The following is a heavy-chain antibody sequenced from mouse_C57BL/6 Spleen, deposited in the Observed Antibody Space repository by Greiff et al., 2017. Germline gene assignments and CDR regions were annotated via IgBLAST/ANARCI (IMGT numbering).Heavy chain of an antibody. D-gene: IGHD3-1*01. CDR1: GFNITDDY. Sequence: EVQLQQSGAELVRPGASVKLSCTASGFNITDDYMHWVKQRPEQGLEWIGWIDPENGDTEYASKFQGKATITADTSSNTAYLQLSSLTSEDTAVYYCTTPPRQHRAWFAYWGQGTLVTVSA. V-gene: IGHV14-4*01. J-gene: IGHJ3*01. CDR2: IDPENGDT. CDR3: TTPPRQHRAWFAY.